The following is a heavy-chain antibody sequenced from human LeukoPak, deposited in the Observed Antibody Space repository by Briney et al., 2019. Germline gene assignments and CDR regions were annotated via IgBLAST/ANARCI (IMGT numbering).Heavy chain of an antibody. V-gene: IGHV4-59*01. Sequence: PSETLSLTCTVSGGSISSYYWSWIRQPPGKGLEWIGYIYYSGSTNYNPSLKSRVTISVDTSKNQFSLKLSSVTAADTAVYYCARAPSITAMTSFYFDYWGQGTLVTVSS. D-gene: IGHD5-18*01. CDR3: ARAPSITAMTSFYFDY. CDR1: GGSISSYY. CDR2: IYYSGST. J-gene: IGHJ4*02.